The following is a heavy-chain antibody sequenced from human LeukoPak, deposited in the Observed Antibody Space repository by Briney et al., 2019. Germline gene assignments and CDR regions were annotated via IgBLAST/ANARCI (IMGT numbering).Heavy chain of an antibody. V-gene: IGHV3-33*01. CDR2: IWYDGSNK. Sequence: SCKVSGYTLTELSMHWVRQAPGKELEWVAVIWYDGSNKYYADSVKGRFTISRDNSKNTLYLQMNSLRAEDTAVYYCARDSHQNPLGYWGQGTLVTVSS. CDR3: ARDSHQNPLGY. D-gene: IGHD7-27*01. CDR1: GYTLTELS. J-gene: IGHJ4*02.